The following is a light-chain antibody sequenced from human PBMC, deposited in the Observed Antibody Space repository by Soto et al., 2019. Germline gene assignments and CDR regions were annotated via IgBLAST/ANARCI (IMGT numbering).Light chain of an antibody. J-gene: IGLJ1*01. CDR2: DVS. CDR3: CSYAGSYTLGV. CDR1: SSDVGGYNY. V-gene: IGLV2-11*01. Sequence: QSALTQPRSMSGSPGQSVTISCTGTSSDVGGYNYVSWYQQHPGKAPKLMIYDVSKRPSGVPDRFSGSKSGNTASLTISGLQAEDEADYYCCSYAGSYTLGVFGTGTKVTVL.